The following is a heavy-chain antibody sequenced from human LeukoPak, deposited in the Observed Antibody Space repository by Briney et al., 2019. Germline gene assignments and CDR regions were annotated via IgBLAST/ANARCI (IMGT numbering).Heavy chain of an antibody. CDR2: IRYDGSNK. J-gene: IGHJ5*02. CDR3: AKGVPGRYFDWLLSA. Sequence: PGGSLRLSCAASGFTFSRYSMNWVRQAPGKGLEWVAFIRYDGSNKYYEDSVKGRFTISRDNSKNTLYLQMNSLRAEDTAVYYCAKGVPGRYFDWLLSAWGQGTLVTVSS. V-gene: IGHV3-30*02. CDR1: GFTFSRYS. D-gene: IGHD3-9*01.